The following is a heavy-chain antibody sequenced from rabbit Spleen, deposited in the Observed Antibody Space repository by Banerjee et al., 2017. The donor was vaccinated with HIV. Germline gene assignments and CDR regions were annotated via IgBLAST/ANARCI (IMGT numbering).Heavy chain of an antibody. Sequence: QEHLEESGGGLVKPGGSLALTCKASGFSFSRGYDMCWVRQAPGRGLEWIGCIYTGNGKTYYASWAKGRFTISKSSSTTVTLQMTSLTAADTATYFCARDNGSGDYIDVYFDLWGPGTLVTVS. CDR3: ARDNGSGDYIDVYFDL. D-gene: IGHD1-1*01. CDR1: GFSFSRGYD. CDR2: IYTGNGKT. V-gene: IGHV1S45*01. J-gene: IGHJ4*01.